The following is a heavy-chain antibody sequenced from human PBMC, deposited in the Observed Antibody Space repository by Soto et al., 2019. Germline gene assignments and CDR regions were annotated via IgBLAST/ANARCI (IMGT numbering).Heavy chain of an antibody. J-gene: IGHJ5*02. V-gene: IGHV1-8*01. CDR2: INPNSGNT. CDR3: ARELFYCSSTSCYGFDP. CDR1: GYTFTSYD. Sequence: ASVQVSCEASGYTFTSYDINWVRQATGQGLEWMGLINPNSGNTGYAQKFQGRVTMTRDTSTSTAYMELSSLRSEDTAVYYCARELFYCSSTSCYGFDPWGQGTLVTVSS. D-gene: IGHD2-2*01.